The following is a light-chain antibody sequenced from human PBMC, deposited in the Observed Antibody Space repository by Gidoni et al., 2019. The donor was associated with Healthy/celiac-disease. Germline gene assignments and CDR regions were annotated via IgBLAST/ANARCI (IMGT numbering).Light chain of an antibody. Sequence: DDQLTQAPPSLSASAGDRVTITCQASQDISYYLNWYQQKPGKAPKLLIYDASNLETGVPSRFSGSGSGTDFTFTISSLQPEDIATYYCQQYDNLPLYTFGQGTKLEIK. V-gene: IGKV1-33*01. J-gene: IGKJ2*01. CDR2: DAS. CDR3: QQYDNLPLYT. CDR1: QDISYY.